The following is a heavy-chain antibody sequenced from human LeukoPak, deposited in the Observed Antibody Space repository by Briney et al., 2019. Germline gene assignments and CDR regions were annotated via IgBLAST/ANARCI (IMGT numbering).Heavy chain of an antibody. J-gene: IGHJ3*02. Sequence: ASVKVSCKASGYIFTSYYMHWVRQAPGQGLEWMGIINPSGGSTSYAQKFQGRVTMTRDMSTSTVYMELSSLRSEDTAVYYCARGLPTRDAFDIWGQGTMVTVSS. CDR3: ARGLPTRDAFDI. D-gene: IGHD2-21*01. CDR1: GYIFTSYY. V-gene: IGHV1-46*01. CDR2: INPSGGST.